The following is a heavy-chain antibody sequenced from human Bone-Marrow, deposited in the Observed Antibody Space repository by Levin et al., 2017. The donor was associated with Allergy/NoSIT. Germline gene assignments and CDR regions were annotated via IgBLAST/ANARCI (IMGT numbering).Heavy chain of an antibody. J-gene: IGHJ5*02. V-gene: IGHV4-38-2*02. Sequence: PSETLSLTCTVSNFSIDKGYFWGWIRQPPGKELEWIASIYHSGTTHYNPSLKSRISMSVDTSKNQFSLRLTSVTAADTAVYYCVKETPKWMATTPCETWGQGTLLTVSS. CDR3: VKETPKWMATTPCET. CDR1: NFSIDKGYF. CDR2: IYHSGTT. D-gene: IGHD5-24*01.